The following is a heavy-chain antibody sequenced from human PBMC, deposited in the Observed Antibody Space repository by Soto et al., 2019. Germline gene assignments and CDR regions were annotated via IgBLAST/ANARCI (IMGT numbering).Heavy chain of an antibody. CDR3: ARHSYSYYYYYMDV. CDR2: IYYSGST. D-gene: IGHD1-26*01. J-gene: IGHJ6*03. V-gene: IGHV4-39*01. CDR1: GGSISRSKYY. Sequence: SETLSLTCTISGGSISRSKYYWGGIRQPPGKGLEWIGSIYYSGSTYYNPSLKSRVTISVDTSKNQFSLKLSSVTAADTAVYYCARHSYSYYYYYMDVWGKGTTVTVSS.